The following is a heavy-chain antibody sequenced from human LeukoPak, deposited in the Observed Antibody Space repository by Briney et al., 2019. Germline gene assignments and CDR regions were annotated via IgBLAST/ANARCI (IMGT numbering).Heavy chain of an antibody. V-gene: IGHV3-66*01. J-gene: IGHJ5*02. CDR1: ELTVSNNF. CDR3: ARDRGGYWFDP. Sequence: AGGSLRLSCAASELTVSNNFMGWVRQAPGKGLEWVSVIFSGGSTYYADSVKGRFTISRDNSKNTLYLQMSSLRVEDTAVYYCARDRGGYWFDPWGQGTLVTVSS. D-gene: IGHD2-15*01. CDR2: IFSGGST.